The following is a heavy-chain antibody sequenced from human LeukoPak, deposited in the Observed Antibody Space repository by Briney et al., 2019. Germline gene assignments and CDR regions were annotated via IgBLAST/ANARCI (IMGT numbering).Heavy chain of an antibody. CDR2: INPNSGGT. J-gene: IGHJ4*02. CDR1: GYTFTGYY. Sequence: GASVKVSCKASGYTFTGYYMHWVRQAPGQGLEWMGWINPNSGGTNYAQKFQGRVTMTRDTSISTAYMELSRLRSDDTAVYYCTRDHNSIDMDYDFWSGYYSGHGYWGQGTLVTVSS. V-gene: IGHV1-2*02. CDR3: TRDHNSIDMDYDFWSGYYSGHGY. D-gene: IGHD3-3*01.